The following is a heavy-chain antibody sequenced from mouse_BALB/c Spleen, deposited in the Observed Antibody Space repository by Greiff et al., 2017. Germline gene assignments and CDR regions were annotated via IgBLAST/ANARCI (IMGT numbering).Heavy chain of an antibody. CDR2: IDPANGNT. J-gene: IGHJ3*01. D-gene: IGHD1-1*01. CDR1: GFNIKDTY. V-gene: IGHV14-3*02. Sequence: VQLQQSGAELVKPGASVKLSCTASGFNIKDTYMHWVKQRPEQGLEWIGRIDPANGNTKYDPKFQDKATITAETSSNTAYLQLSSLTSEDTAVYYCAHITTVVDAFAYWGQGTLVTVSA. CDR3: AHITTVVDAFAY.